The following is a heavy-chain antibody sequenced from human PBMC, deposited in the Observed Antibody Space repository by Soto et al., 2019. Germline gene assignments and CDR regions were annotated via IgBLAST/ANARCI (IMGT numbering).Heavy chain of an antibody. CDR2: IWYDGSNK. CDR3: ARDSRYYDFWSGYYDNWFDP. D-gene: IGHD3-3*01. Sequence: PGGSLRLSCAASGFTFSSYGMHWVRQAPGKGLEWVAVIWYDGSNKYYADSVKGLFTISRDDSKNALYLQMNSLRAEDTAVYYCARDSRYYDFWSGYYDNWFDPWGQGPMLTV. V-gene: IGHV3-33*01. CDR1: GFTFSSYG. J-gene: IGHJ5*02.